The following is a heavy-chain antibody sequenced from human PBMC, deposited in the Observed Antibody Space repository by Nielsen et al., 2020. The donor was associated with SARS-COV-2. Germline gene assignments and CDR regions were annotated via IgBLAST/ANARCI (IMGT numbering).Heavy chain of an antibody. CDR3: ARELGYYDILTGYYIGYYGMDV. J-gene: IGHJ6*02. CDR2: IYYSGRT. D-gene: IGHD3-9*01. V-gene: IGHV4-59*01. Sequence: RQAPGKGLEWIWYIYYSGRTSYNPSLKSRVTITVDTSKNQFSLKLSSVTAADTAVYYCARELGYYDILTGYYIGYYGMDVWGQGTTVTVSS.